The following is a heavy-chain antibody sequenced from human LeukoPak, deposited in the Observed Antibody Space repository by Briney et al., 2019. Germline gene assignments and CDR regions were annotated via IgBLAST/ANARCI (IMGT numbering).Heavy chain of an antibody. CDR2: IYSGGST. J-gene: IGHJ6*03. Sequence: GGSLRLSCAASGFTVSSNYMSWVRQAPGKGLEWVSVIYSGGSTYYADSVKGRFTISRDNSKNTLYLQMNSLRAEETAVYYCARSMVNYYYYYMDVWGKGTTVTVSS. CDR3: ARSMVNYYYYYMDV. V-gene: IGHV3-53*01. D-gene: IGHD5-18*01. CDR1: GFTVSSNY.